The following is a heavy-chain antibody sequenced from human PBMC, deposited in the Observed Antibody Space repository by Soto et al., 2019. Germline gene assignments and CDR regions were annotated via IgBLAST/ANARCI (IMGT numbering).Heavy chain of an antibody. CDR1: GGTFSSYA. J-gene: IGHJ6*02. D-gene: IGHD6-13*01. Sequence: SVKVSCKASGGTFSSYAISWVRQAPGQGLEWMGGIIPIFGTANYAQKFQGRVTITADESTSTAYMELSSLRSEDTAVYYCARALFSKLIAAADPYYYGMDVWGQGTTVTVSS. CDR3: ARALFSKLIAAADPYYYGMDV. CDR2: IIPIFGTA. V-gene: IGHV1-69*13.